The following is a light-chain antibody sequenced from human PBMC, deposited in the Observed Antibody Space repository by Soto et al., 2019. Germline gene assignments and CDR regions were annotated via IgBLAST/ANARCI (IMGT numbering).Light chain of an antibody. J-gene: IGKJ1*01. Sequence: EIVMTQSPVTLSVSPGERVTLSCRASQSVSSNLAWYQQKPGQAPSLLIYGAFTRATGIPARFSGTGSGTEFTLTISSLQSEDFALYYCQLYNDWPLTFGQGTKVDI. CDR1: QSVSSN. V-gene: IGKV3-15*01. CDR2: GAF. CDR3: QLYNDWPLT.